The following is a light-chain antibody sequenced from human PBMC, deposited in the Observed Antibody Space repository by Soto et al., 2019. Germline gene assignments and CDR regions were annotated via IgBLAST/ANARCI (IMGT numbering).Light chain of an antibody. CDR2: AAY. V-gene: IGKV1-39*01. J-gene: IGKJ2*01. Sequence: DIRMTQSPSSLSASVGDRVTINCRASQGVSAYLLWYQQTQGKAHKLLIYAAYNLLSWVPSRFSRSGSGKKFTLTISSLPPEDFGTYYCQQSYKTPHTFGQGTKLESK. CDR3: QQSYKTPHT. CDR1: QGVSAY.